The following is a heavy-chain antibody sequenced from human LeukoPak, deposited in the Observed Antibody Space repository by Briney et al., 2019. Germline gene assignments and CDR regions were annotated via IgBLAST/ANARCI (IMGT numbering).Heavy chain of an antibody. CDR3: ARVGEAMVRGVISYYFDY. CDR1: GGSISSGGYY. J-gene: IGHJ4*02. CDR2: IYYSGGT. D-gene: IGHD3-10*01. Sequence: SQTLSLTCTVSGGSISSGGYYWSWIRQHPGKGLEWIGYIYYSGGTYYNPSLKSRVTISVDTSKNQFSLKLSSVTAADTAVYYCARVGEAMVRGVISYYFDYWGQGTLVTVSS. V-gene: IGHV4-31*03.